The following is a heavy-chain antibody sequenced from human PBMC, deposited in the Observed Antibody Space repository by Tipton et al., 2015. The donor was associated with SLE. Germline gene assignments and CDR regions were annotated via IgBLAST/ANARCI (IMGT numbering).Heavy chain of an antibody. CDR2: ISSSSSTI. CDR3: ARSGYYDSSGYLAFDT. D-gene: IGHD3-22*01. J-gene: IGHJ3*02. CDR1: GFTFSSYS. V-gene: IGHV3-48*01. Sequence: SLRLSCAASGFTFSSYSMNWVRQAPGKGLEWVSYISSSSSTIYYADSVKGRFTISRDNAKNSLYLQMNSLRAEDTAVYYCARSGYYDSSGYLAFDTWGQGTMVTVSS.